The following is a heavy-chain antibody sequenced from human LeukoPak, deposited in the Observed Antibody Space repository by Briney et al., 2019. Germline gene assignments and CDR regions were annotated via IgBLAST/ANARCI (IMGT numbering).Heavy chain of an antibody. Sequence: GGSLRLSCAASGFTFSSYAMSWVRQAPGKGLEWVSAISGSGGSTYYADSVKGRFTISRDNSKNTLYLQMNSLRAEDTAVYYCARLTSVPDAFDIWGQGTMVTVSS. J-gene: IGHJ3*02. CDR2: ISGSGGST. CDR3: ARLTSVPDAFDI. CDR1: GFTFSSYA. D-gene: IGHD4/OR15-4a*01. V-gene: IGHV3-23*01.